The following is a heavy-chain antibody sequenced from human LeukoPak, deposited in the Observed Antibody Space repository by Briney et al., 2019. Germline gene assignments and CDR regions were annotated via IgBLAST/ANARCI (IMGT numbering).Heavy chain of an antibody. CDR2: IIPVLNIT. CDR1: GGTFSSSA. V-gene: IGHV1-69*04. CDR3: ARDHGSYGSGSYYNRAVHFDY. Sequence: SAKVSCKTSGGTFSSSAITWVRQAPGQGLEWMGRIIPVLNITTYAQKFQGSVTITADTSTSTAYMELSSLRSEDTAVYYCARDHGSYGSGSYYNRAVHFDYWGQGTLVTVSS. J-gene: IGHJ4*02. D-gene: IGHD3-10*01.